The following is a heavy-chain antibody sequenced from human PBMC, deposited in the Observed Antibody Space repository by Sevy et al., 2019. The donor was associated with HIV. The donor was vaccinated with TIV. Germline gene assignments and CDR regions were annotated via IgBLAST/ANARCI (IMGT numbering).Heavy chain of an antibody. V-gene: IGHV4-61*01. D-gene: IGHD1-26*01. CDR2: IYYSGST. Sequence: SETLSLTCTVSGDSVSSGSYYWSWIRQPPGKGLEWIGYIYYSGSTNYNPSLKSRVTISVDTSKNQFSLKLSSVTAADTAVYYCARGSYSMLFDYWGQGTLVTVSS. CDR1: GDSVSSGSYY. CDR3: ARGSYSMLFDY. J-gene: IGHJ4*02.